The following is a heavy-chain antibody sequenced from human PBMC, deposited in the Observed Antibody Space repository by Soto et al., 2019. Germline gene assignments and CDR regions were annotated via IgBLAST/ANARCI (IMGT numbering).Heavy chain of an antibody. CDR3: ARPATYCSSTGCDEVDF. V-gene: IGHV4-39*01. D-gene: IGHD2-2*01. Sequence: QLQLQESGPGLLKPSETLSLTCTVSVGAIRSSGYYWGWIRRPPGMGLEWIGSVFHSGSTLYTPSISVPDSISVDSPMYRFSLKMTSVTAAVSAVYSCARPATYCSSTGCDEVDFWGQGSLVTVSS. CDR1: VGAIRSSGYY. J-gene: IGHJ4*02. CDR2: VFHSGST.